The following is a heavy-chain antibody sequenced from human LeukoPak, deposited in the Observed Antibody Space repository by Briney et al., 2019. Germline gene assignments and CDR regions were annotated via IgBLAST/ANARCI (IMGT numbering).Heavy chain of an antibody. CDR1: GFTFSSYA. Sequence: GGSLRLSCAASGFTFSSYAMRWVRQAPGKGLEWVSAISGSGGSTYYADSVKGRFTISRDNSKNTLYLQMNSLRAEDTAVYYCAKCPSYACDYNDYWGQGTLVTVSS. J-gene: IGHJ4*02. V-gene: IGHV3-23*01. D-gene: IGHD6-6*01. CDR2: ISGSGGST. CDR3: AKCPSYACDYNDY.